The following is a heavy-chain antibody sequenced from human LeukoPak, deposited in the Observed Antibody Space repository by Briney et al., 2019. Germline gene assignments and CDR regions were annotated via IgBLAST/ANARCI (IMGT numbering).Heavy chain of an antibody. D-gene: IGHD2-21*02. Sequence: GGSLRLSSAASGFTFSSYGMHWVRQAPGKGLEWVAAISYDGSNKNYADSVKGRFTISRDNSKNTLYLQMNSLKAEDTAVYYRAKDLEHIVVVTAIDYWGQGTLVTVSS. J-gene: IGHJ4*02. CDR1: GFTFSSYG. CDR3: AKDLEHIVVVTAIDY. CDR2: ISYDGSNK. V-gene: IGHV3-30*18.